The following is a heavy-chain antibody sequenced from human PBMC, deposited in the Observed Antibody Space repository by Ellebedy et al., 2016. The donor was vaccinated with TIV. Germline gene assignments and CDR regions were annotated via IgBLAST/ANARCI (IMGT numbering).Heavy chain of an antibody. CDR3: ARDRVVTAAYDGFDV. CDR1: GFIVSDNY. J-gene: IGHJ3*01. D-gene: IGHD2-21*02. CDR2: MYSGGSP. Sequence: PGGSLRLSCAASGFIVSDNYMTWVCQAPGKGLEWVSVMYSGGSPYYADSVKGRFTISRDNSKNTLYLQMNSLRVEDTAVYYCARDRVVTAAYDGFDVWGQGTMVTVSS. V-gene: IGHV3-53*01.